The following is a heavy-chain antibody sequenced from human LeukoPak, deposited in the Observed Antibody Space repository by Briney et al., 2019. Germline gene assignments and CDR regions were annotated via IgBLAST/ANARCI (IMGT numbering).Heavy chain of an antibody. CDR2: INWNGDST. D-gene: IGHD3-22*01. J-gene: IGHJ4*02. CDR1: GFSFGDYG. V-gene: IGHV3-20*04. Sequence: GGSLRLSCAASGFSFGDYGLTWVRQAPGKGLEWDSGINWNGDSTDYADSVKGRFTISRDNAKNSLYLQMNSLRAEDTALYYCARDLRVVITGSFDSWGQGTLVTVSS. CDR3: ARDLRVVITGSFDS.